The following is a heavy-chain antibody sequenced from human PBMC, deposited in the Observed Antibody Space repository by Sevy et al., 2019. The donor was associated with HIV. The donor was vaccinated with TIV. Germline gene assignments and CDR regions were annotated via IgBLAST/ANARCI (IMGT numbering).Heavy chain of an antibody. D-gene: IGHD1-26*01. CDR1: GYSFTSYW. Sequence: GESLKISCKGSGYSFTSYWISWVRQMPGKGLEWMGGIDPSDSYTNYSPSFQGHVTISADKSISTAYLQWSSLKASDTAMYYCAGHPNPRHLVGATLLDYWGQGTLVTVSS. CDR3: AGHPNPRHLVGATLLDY. CDR2: IDPSDSYT. V-gene: IGHV5-10-1*01. J-gene: IGHJ4*02.